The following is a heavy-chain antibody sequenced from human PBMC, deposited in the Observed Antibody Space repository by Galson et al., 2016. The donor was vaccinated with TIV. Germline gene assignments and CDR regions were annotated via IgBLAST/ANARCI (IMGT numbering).Heavy chain of an antibody. Sequence: LRLSCAASGFTVSSNYMNWVRQAPGKGLEWIGSIFHSGRTYYNPSLKSRVIISVDTSKNQFSLQLTLVTAADTAVYYCVAQSGVTAAASDFDYWGQGNLVTVSS. J-gene: IGHJ4*02. CDR2: IFHSGRT. D-gene: IGHD6-25*01. CDR3: VAQSGVTAAASDFDY. V-gene: IGHV4-38-2*01. CDR1: GFTVSSNY.